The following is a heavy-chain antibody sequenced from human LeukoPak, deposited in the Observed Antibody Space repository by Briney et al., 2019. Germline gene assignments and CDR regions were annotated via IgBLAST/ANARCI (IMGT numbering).Heavy chain of an antibody. J-gene: IGHJ6*03. Sequence: PSETLSFTCTVSGGFISNYWSWMRQPPGKGLEWIGYIYYSGSTNYNPSLKSRVTISVDPSKKQFSLKLTSVTVAGTAVYYCARETAQKGAHYMDVWGKGTTVTISS. CDR1: GGFISNY. V-gene: IGHV4-59*01. CDR2: IYYSGST. D-gene: IGHD3-16*01. CDR3: ARETAQKGAHYMDV.